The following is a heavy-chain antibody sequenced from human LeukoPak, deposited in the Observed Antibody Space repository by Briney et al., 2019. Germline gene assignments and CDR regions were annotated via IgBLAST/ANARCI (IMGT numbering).Heavy chain of an antibody. V-gene: IGHV3-23*01. CDR1: GFTFSSYA. CDR3: AKDRGLESTIGLDY. J-gene: IGHJ4*02. Sequence: GGSLRLSCAASGFTFSSYAMSWVRQAPGKGLEWVSAISGSGGRTHYADSVKGRFTISRDNSKNTLFLRMNSLRAEDTAVYYCAKDRGLESTIGLDYWGQGTLVTVSS. CDR2: ISGSGGRT. D-gene: IGHD3-10*01.